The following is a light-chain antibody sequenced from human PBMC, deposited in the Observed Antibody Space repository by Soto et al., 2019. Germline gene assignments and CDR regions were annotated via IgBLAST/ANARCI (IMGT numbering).Light chain of an antibody. CDR1: QSISSTY. CDR3: QQYGSSSFA. CDR2: GAF. V-gene: IGKV3-20*01. Sequence: EIVLTQSPGTLSVSPGERATLFCRARQSISSTYLAWYQKKPGQAPRLLLYGAFNRATGIPDRFSGSGSGTDFTLTIRRLEPEDCAFYYCQQYGSSSFAFGPGTKVEIK. J-gene: IGKJ3*01.